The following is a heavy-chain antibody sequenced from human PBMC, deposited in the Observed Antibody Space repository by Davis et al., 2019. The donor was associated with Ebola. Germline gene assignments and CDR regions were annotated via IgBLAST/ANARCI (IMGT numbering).Heavy chain of an antibody. Sequence: AASVKVSCKASGFTLTNYAIHWVRQAPGQRLEWMGWMNPNSGNTGYAQKFQGRVTMTRENSMSTAYMELSSLRSEDTAVYFCARGGVAYSDLDYWGQGTLVAVSS. V-gene: IGHV1-8*02. CDR2: MNPNSGNT. CDR3: ARGGVAYSDLDY. CDR1: GFTLTNYA. D-gene: IGHD2-21*01. J-gene: IGHJ4*02.